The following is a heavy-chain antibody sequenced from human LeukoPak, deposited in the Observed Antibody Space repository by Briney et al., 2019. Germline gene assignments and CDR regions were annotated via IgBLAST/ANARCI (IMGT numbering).Heavy chain of an antibody. CDR2: ISGSGGST. V-gene: IGHV3-23*01. Sequence: GGSLRLSCAASGFTFSSYAMSWVRQAPGKGLEWVSAISGSGGSTYYADSVKGRFTISRDNSKNTLYLQMNSLRAEGTAVYYCAKRMKLVPGFDYWGQGTLVTVSS. D-gene: IGHD3-10*02. CDR3: AKRMKLVPGFDY. CDR1: GFTFSSYA. J-gene: IGHJ4*02.